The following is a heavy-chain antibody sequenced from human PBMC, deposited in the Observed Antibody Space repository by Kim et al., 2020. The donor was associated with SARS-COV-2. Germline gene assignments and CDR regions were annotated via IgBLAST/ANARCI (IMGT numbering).Heavy chain of an antibody. CDR3: ARDFFRLNAPGLYYYYYCMDV. V-gene: IGHV3-30*04. D-gene: IGHD2-2*01. J-gene: IGHJ6*02. Sequence: GGSLRLSCAASGFTFSNYAMHWVRQAPGKGLEWVAVISYDGSNKYYADSVKGRFTISRDNSKNTLYLQMNSLRAEDTAVYYCARDFFRLNAPGLYYYYYCMDVWGQGTTVTVSS. CDR2: ISYDGSNK. CDR1: GFTFSNYA.